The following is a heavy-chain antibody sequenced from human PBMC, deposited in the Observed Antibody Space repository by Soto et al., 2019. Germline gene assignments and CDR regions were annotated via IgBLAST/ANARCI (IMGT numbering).Heavy chain of an antibody. J-gene: IGHJ4*02. CDR2: MYHGGST. V-gene: IGHV4-30-2*01. D-gene: IGHD2-21*01. Sequence: SETLSLTCAVSGGSISSGGYSWSWIRQPPGKGLEWIGYMYHGGSTNYNPSLESRVSISVDRSNNQFSLNLTSVTAADTAVYYCATTLYFEDATEDSVHSWGPGLLVTVSS. CDR3: ATTLYFEDATEDSVHS. CDR1: GGSISSGGYS.